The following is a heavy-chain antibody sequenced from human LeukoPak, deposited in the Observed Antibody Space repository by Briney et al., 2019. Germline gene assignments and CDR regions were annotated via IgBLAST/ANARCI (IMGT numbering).Heavy chain of an antibody. CDR2: INHSGST. D-gene: IGHD5-12*01. CDR1: GGSFSGYY. J-gene: IGHJ4*02. V-gene: IGHV4-34*01. Sequence: PSETLSLTCAVYGGSFSGYYWSWIRQPPGKGLEWTGEINHSGSTNYNPSLKSRVTMSVDTSKNQFSLRLSSVTAADTAVYYCASLLNVAGYSGYDSDYWGQGTLVTVSS. CDR3: ASLLNVAGYSGYDSDY.